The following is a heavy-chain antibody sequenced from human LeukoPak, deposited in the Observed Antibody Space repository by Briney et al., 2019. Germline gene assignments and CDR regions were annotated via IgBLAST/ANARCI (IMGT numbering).Heavy chain of an antibody. J-gene: IGHJ4*02. CDR1: GYTFTSYY. Sequence: ASVKVSCKASGYTFTSYYMHWVRQAPGQGLEWMGIINPSGGSTSYAQKFQGRVTMTRDTSTSTVYMELSSLRSEDTAVYYCARAWGQIVGATTGAYWGQGTLVTVSP. CDR3: ARAWGQIVGATTGAY. CDR2: INPSGGST. V-gene: IGHV1-46*01. D-gene: IGHD1-26*01.